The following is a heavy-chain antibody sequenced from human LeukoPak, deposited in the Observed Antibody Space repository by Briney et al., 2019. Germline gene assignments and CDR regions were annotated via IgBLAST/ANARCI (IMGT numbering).Heavy chain of an antibody. D-gene: IGHD6-13*01. Sequence: SETLSLTCTVSGGSISSYYWSWIRQPPGKGLEWIGYIYYSGSTNYNPSLESRVTISVDTSKNQFSLKLSSVTAADTAVYYCARDRGSSSLFDYWGQGTLVTVSS. V-gene: IGHV4-59*01. CDR2: IYYSGST. CDR1: GGSISSYY. CDR3: ARDRGSSSLFDY. J-gene: IGHJ4*02.